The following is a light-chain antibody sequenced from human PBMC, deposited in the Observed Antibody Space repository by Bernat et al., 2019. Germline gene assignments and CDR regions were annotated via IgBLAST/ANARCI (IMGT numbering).Light chain of an antibody. CDR2: LAS. CDR1: QNINHY. Sequence: DIQMTHSPSSLSASVGDRVTITCRTSQNINHYLNWYQQRPGKAPKLLIYLASSLQTGVPSRFSGSESGTDFTLTISSLQPEDFATYYCHQSDSTPYTFGQGTKLDIK. CDR3: HQSDSTPYT. V-gene: IGKV1-39*01. J-gene: IGKJ2*01.